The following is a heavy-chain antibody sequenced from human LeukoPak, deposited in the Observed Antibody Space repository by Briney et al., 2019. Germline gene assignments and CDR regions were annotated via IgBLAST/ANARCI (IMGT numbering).Heavy chain of an antibody. D-gene: IGHD3-22*01. V-gene: IGHV3-7*01. CDR1: GFTFSSYW. J-gene: IGHJ4*02. CDR2: IKQDGSQK. CDR3: ARHYDSTAYSLDY. Sequence: RSGGSLRLSCAASGFTFSSYWMTWVRQAPGKGLEWVANIKQDGSQKFYLDSVKGRFTISRDNAKESLFLQMNSLRAEDTAVYYCARHYDSTAYSLDYWGQGTLVTVS.